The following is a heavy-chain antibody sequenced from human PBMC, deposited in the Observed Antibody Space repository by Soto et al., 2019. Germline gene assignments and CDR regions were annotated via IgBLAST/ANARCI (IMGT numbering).Heavy chain of an antibody. CDR2: IGTAGDT. V-gene: IGHV3-13*01. CDR1: GFTFSSYD. J-gene: IGHJ2*01. CDR3: ARDNGYSYGSTYWYFDL. Sequence: EVQLVESGGGLVQPGGSLRLSCAASGFTFSSYDMHWVRQATGKGLEWVSAIGTAGDTYYPGSVKGRFTISRENAKNSLYLQMNSLRAEDTAVYHCARDNGYSYGSTYWYFDLWGRGTLVTVSS. D-gene: IGHD5-18*01.